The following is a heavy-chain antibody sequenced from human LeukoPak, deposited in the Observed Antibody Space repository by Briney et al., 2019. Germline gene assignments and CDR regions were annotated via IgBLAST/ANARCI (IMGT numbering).Heavy chain of an antibody. CDR1: GGSFSGYY. D-gene: IGHD3-10*01. Sequence: SETLSLTCAVYGGSFSGYYWSWIRQPPGKGLEWIGEINHSGGTYYNPSLKTRVTISVDTSKKQFSLKLSSVTAADTAVYYCARHTKRRITMVRGGGTNWFDPWGQGTLVTVSS. CDR2: INHSGGT. V-gene: IGHV4-34*01. CDR3: ARHTKRRITMVRGGGTNWFDP. J-gene: IGHJ5*02.